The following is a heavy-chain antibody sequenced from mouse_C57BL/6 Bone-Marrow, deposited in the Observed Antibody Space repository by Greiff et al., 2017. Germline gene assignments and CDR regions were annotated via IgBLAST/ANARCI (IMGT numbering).Heavy chain of an antibody. CDR2: IYPGGGYT. J-gene: IGHJ2*01. Sequence: QVQLQQSGAELVRPGTSVKMSCKASGYTFTNYWIGWAKQRPGHGLEWIGDIYPGGGYTNYNEKFKGKATLTADKSSSTAYMQFSNLTSEDSAIYYCARSWLREGYFDYWGQGTTLTVSS. CDR1: GYTFTNYW. D-gene: IGHD2-2*01. V-gene: IGHV1-63*01. CDR3: ARSWLREGYFDY.